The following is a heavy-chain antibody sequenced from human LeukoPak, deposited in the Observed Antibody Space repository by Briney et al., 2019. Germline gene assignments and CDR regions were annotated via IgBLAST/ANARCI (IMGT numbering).Heavy chain of an antibody. CDR1: GFTFSSYA. J-gene: IGHJ4*02. CDR3: ANYGTAGIAAAGITW. V-gene: IGHV3-23*01. CDR2: ISGSGTST. D-gene: IGHD6-13*01. Sequence: GGSLRLSCAASGFTFSSYAMSWVRQAPGKGLEWVSAISGSGTSTYYADSVKVRFTISRDNSKNTLSLQMNSLRAEDTAVYYCANYGTAGIAAAGITWWGQGTLVTVSS.